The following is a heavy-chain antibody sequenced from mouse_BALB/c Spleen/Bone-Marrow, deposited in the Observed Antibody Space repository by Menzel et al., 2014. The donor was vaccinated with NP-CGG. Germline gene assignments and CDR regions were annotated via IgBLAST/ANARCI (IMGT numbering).Heavy chain of an antibody. J-gene: IGHJ3*01. CDR1: GFTFSSYD. D-gene: IGHD2-14*01. CDR3: ARNRYDWFAY. V-gene: IGHV5-6-3*01. CDR2: INTNGGTT. Sequence: EVQLQESGGVLVQPGGSLKLSCAASGFTFSSYDMSWVRQTPDKRLELVATINTNGGTTYYPDSVKGRFTISRDNATSTLYLQMSSLKSADTAIYYCARNRYDWFAYWGQGTLVTVSA.